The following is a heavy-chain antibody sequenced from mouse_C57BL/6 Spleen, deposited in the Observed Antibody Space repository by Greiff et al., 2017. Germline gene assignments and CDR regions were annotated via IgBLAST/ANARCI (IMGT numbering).Heavy chain of an antibody. J-gene: IGHJ3*01. CDR3: ARNYYGSSYWFAY. V-gene: IGHV2-2*01. Sequence: QVQLQQSGPGLVQPSQSLSITCTVSGFSLTSYGVHWVRQSPGKGLEWLGVIWSGGSTDYNAAFISSLSISKDNSKSQVFFKMNSLQADDTAIYYCARNYYGSSYWFAYWGQGTLVTVSA. CDR1: GFSLTSYG. CDR2: IWSGGST. D-gene: IGHD1-1*01.